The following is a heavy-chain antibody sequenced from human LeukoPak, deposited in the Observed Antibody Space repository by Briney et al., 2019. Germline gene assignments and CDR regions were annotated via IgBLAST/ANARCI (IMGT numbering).Heavy chain of an antibody. CDR3: ARVLTYYDILTGYYPCGGFDY. J-gene: IGHJ4*02. CDR1: GGSISSSSYY. CDR2: IYYSGST. D-gene: IGHD3-9*01. V-gene: IGHV4-39*07. Sequence: SETLSLTCTVSGGSISSSSYYWGWIRQPPGKGLEWIGSIYYSGSTYYNPSLKSRVTISVDTSKNQFSLKLSSVTAADTAVYYCARVLTYYDILTGYYPCGGFDYWGQGTLVTVSS.